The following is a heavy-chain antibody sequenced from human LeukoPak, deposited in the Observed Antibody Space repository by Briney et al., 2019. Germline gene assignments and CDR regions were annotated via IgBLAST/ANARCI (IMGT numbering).Heavy chain of an antibody. CDR2: INLNSGGT. CDR1: GYTFTGSY. V-gene: IGHV1-2*02. Sequence: ASVKVSCKASGYTFTGSYMHWVRQAPGQGLEWMGWINLNSGGTNYAQKFQGRVTMTRDTSISTAYMELSRLRSDDTAVYYCASPAGVYDSSGYPDAFDIWGQGTMVTVSS. J-gene: IGHJ3*02. D-gene: IGHD3-22*01. CDR3: ASPAGVYDSSGYPDAFDI.